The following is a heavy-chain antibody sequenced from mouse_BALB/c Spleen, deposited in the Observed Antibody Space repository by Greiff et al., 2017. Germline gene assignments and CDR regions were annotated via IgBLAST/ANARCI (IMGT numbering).Heavy chain of an antibody. D-gene: IGHD1-1*01. CDR1: GFTFSSFG. Sequence: EVKLVESGGGLVQPGGSRKLSCAASGFTFSSFGMHWVRQAPEKGLEWVAYISSGSSTIYYADTVKGRFTISRDNPKNTLFLQMTSLRSEDTAMYYCARSITTVVGDYFDYWGQGTTLTVSS. V-gene: IGHV5-17*02. CDR3: ARSITTVVGDYFDY. CDR2: ISSGSSTI. J-gene: IGHJ2*01.